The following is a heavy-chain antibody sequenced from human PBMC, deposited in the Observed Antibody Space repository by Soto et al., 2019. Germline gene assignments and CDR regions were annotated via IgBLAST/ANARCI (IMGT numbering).Heavy chain of an antibody. CDR3: ARDDLYGGWFDP. V-gene: IGHV4-30-2*01. CDR2: IYHSGST. D-gene: IGHD4-17*01. CDR1: GGSIRIGAYS. Sequence: PSETLSLTCAVSGGSIRIGAYSWNWIRQPPGKGLEWIGYIYHSGSTYYNPSLKSRVTVSVDKSKNQFSLKLSSVTAADTAVYYCARDDLYGGWFDPWGQG. J-gene: IGHJ5*02.